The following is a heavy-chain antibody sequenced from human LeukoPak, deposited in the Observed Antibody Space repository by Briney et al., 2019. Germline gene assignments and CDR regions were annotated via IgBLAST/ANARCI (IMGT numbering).Heavy chain of an antibody. V-gene: IGHV4-61*08. J-gene: IGHJ4*02. CDR1: GGSISSGGYY. D-gene: IGHD3-10*01. CDR3: ARGWFSPFDY. Sequence: PSETLSLTCAVSGGSISSGGYYWSWIRQPPGKGLEWIGYIYYSGSTNYNPSLKSRVTISVDTSKNQFSLKLSSVTAADTAVYYCARGWFSPFDYWGQGTLVTVSS. CDR2: IYYSGST.